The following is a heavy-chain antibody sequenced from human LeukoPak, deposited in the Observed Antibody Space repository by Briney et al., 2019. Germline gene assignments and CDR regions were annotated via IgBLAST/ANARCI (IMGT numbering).Heavy chain of an antibody. CDR2: INPNSGGT. CDR3: ARTGGYDGTRTTHDLDY. Sequence: GASVKVSCKASGYTFTGYYMHWVRQAPGQGLEWMGRINPNSGGTNYAQKFQGRVTMTRDTSISTAYMELSRLRSDDTAVYHCARTGGYDGTRTTHDLDYWGQGTLVTVSS. CDR1: GYTFTGYY. V-gene: IGHV1-2*06. D-gene: IGHD5-12*01. J-gene: IGHJ4*02.